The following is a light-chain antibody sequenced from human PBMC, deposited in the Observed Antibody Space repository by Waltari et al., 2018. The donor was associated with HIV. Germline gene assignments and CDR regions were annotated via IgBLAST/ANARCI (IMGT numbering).Light chain of an antibody. CDR3: GADHGSGSNFVSWV. J-gene: IGLJ3*02. V-gene: IGLV9-49*01. Sequence: QPVLTQPPSASASLGASATLTCTLRSGYSNYKVAWYQQSPGKGPRFVMRVGTGGIVGSKGDGIPDRFSVLGSGLNRYLTIKNIQEEDESDYHCGADHGSGSNFVSWVFGGGTKLTVL. CDR2: VGTGGIVG. CDR1: SGYSNYK.